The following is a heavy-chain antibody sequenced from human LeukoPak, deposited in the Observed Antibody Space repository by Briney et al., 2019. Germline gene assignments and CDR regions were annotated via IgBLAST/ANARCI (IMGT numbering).Heavy chain of an antibody. Sequence: ASVKVSCKASGDTFTGYYMHWVRQAPGQGLEWMGRINPNSGGTNYAQKFQGRVTMTRDTSISTAYMELSRLRSDDTAVYYCARFRIGAYYFDYWGQGTLVTVSS. CDR2: INPNSGGT. D-gene: IGHD3-10*01. CDR1: GDTFTGYY. CDR3: ARFRIGAYYFDY. J-gene: IGHJ4*02. V-gene: IGHV1-2*06.